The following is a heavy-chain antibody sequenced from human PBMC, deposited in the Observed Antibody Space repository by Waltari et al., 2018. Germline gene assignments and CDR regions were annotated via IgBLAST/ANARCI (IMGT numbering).Heavy chain of an antibody. Sequence: QVQLVQSGSELKKPGASVKISCKASDNTFTGCAIIGVRQAPGQGLELMGWVITSTGNPTYAQGFTGRFVFSLDTSVSTAYLEINNLKAEDTAVYYCTREVVPAATIVVNWFDPWGQGTLVTVSS. V-gene: IGHV7-4-1*02. D-gene: IGHD2-2*01. J-gene: IGHJ5*02. CDR3: TREVVPAATIVVNWFDP. CDR1: DNTFTGCA. CDR2: VITSTGNP.